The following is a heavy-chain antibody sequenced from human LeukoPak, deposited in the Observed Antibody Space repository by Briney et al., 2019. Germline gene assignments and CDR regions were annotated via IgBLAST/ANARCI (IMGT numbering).Heavy chain of an antibody. Sequence: PGGSLRLSCAASGFTLSSYWMSWVRQAPGKGLEWVANIKQDGSEKYYVDSVKGRFTISRDNAKNSLYLQMNSLRAEDTAVYYCARVVLRYFDWSDPPNFDYWGQGTLVTVSS. J-gene: IGHJ4*02. D-gene: IGHD3-9*01. V-gene: IGHV3-7*01. CDR3: ARVVLRYFDWSDPPNFDY. CDR1: GFTLSSYW. CDR2: IKQDGSEK.